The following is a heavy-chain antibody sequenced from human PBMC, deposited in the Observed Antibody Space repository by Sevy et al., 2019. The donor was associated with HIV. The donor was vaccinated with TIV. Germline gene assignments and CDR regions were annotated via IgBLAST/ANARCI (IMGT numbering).Heavy chain of an antibody. D-gene: IGHD3-16*01. CDR3: ARDGASIRYFDY. Sequence: SQTLSLTCVISGNSVCSNSVTWNWIRQSPSRGLEWLGRTYYRSKWYYDYAASVKSRITINPDTSKNQFSLQLNSVTLEDTAVYYCARDGASIRYFDYWGQGTLVTVSS. V-gene: IGHV6-1*01. CDR1: GNSVCSNSVT. J-gene: IGHJ4*02. CDR2: TYYRSKWYY.